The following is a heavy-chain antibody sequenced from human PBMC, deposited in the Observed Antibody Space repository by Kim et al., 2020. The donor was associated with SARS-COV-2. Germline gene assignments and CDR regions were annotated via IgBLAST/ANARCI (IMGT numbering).Heavy chain of an antibody. CDR1: GGSISSSSYY. CDR2: IYYSGST. V-gene: IGHV4-39*01. J-gene: IGHJ4*02. CDR3: ARHITRGADLYGDYVLFSENYFDY. Sequence: SETLSLTCTVSGGSISSSSYYWGWIRQPPGKGLEWIGSIYYSGSTYYNPSLKSRVTISVDTSKNQFSLKLSSVTAADTAVYYCARHITRGADLYGDYVLFSENYFDYWGQGTLVTVSS. D-gene: IGHD4-17*01.